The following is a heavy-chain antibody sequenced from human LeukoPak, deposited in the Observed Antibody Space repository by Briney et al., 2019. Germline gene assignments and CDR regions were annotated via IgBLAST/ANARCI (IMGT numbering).Heavy chain of an antibody. D-gene: IGHD6-25*01. V-gene: IGHV1-69*01. Sequence: ASVKVSCKASGGTFSSYAISWVRQAPGQGLEWMGGIIPIFGTANYAQKFQGRVTITADESTSTAYMELSSLRSEDTAVYYCARERVPAQRYDAFDIWGQGTMVTVSS. CDR3: ARERVPAQRYDAFDI. J-gene: IGHJ3*02. CDR1: GGTFSSYA. CDR2: IIPIFGTA.